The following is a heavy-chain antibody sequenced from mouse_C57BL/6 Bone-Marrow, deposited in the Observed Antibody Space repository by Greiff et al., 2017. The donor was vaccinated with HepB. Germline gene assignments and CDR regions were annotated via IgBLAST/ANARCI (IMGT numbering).Heavy chain of an antibody. V-gene: IGHV5-4*03. Sequence: EVMLVESGGGLVKPGGSLKLSCAASGFTFSSYAMSWVRQTPEKRLEWVATISDGGSYTYYPDNVKGRFTISRDNAKNNLYLQMSHLKSEDTAMYYCARGYYGSRYFDYWGQGTTLTVSS. CDR3: ARGYYGSRYFDY. CDR1: GFTFSSYA. CDR2: ISDGGSYT. J-gene: IGHJ2*01. D-gene: IGHD1-1*01.